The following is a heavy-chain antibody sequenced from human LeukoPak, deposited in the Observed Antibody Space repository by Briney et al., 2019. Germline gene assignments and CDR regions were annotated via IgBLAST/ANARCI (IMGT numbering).Heavy chain of an antibody. CDR2: INPSGGST. J-gene: IGHJ5*02. D-gene: IGHD3-10*01. Sequence: ASVKVSCKASGYTLTSYYMHWVRQAPGQGLEWMGIINPSGGSTSYAQKFQGRVTMTRDTSTSTVYMELSSLRSEDTAVYYCARDVLLWFGEEDWFDPWGQGTLVTVSS. CDR1: GYTLTSYY. V-gene: IGHV1-46*03. CDR3: ARDVLLWFGEEDWFDP.